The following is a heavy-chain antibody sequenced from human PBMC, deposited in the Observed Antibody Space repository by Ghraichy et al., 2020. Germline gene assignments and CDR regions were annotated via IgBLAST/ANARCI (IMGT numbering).Heavy chain of an antibody. CDR1: GYTFSDYD. CDR3: ARGNRFMHSSGYFYFDY. CDR2: MNPKSGNT. D-gene: IGHD3-22*01. J-gene: IGHJ4*01. V-gene: IGHV1-8*01. Sequence: ASVKVSCKASGYTFSDYDINWLRQATGQGLEWMGWMNPKSGNTGYAQKFQGRVTMTRNTSISTAHLELSSLRSDDTAVYYCARGNRFMHSSGYFYFDYWGHGTLVTVSS.